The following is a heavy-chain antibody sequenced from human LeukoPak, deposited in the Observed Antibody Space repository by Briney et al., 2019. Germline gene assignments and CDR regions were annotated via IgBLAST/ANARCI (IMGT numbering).Heavy chain of an antibody. J-gene: IGHJ4*02. Sequence: SETLSLTCAVYGGSFSGYYWSWIRQPPGKGLEWIGEINDSGSTNYNPSLKSRVTISVDTSKNQFSLKLNSVTAADTAVCYCARESDNNGYIDPDYRGQGTQVTVSS. CDR2: INDSGST. D-gene: IGHD5-18*01. CDR3: ARESDNNGYIDPDY. V-gene: IGHV4-34*01. CDR1: GGSFSGYY.